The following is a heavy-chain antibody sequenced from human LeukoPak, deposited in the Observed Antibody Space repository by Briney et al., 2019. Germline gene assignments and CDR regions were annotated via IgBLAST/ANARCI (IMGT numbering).Heavy chain of an antibody. J-gene: IGHJ4*02. CDR3: AMTSADYPDYFAS. Sequence: SETLSLTCHVYNGSFSGYYWSWIRQPPGKGLEWIGEINHYGNTNYNSSLKSRITISIDTSKRQFSLNLNSVAAADTAVYYCAMTSADYPDYFASWGQGALVTVSS. CDR1: NGSFSGYY. CDR2: INHYGNT. D-gene: IGHD4/OR15-4a*01. V-gene: IGHV4-34*01.